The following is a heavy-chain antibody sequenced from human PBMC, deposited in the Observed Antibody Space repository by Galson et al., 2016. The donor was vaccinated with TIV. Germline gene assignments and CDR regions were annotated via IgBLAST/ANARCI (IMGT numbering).Heavy chain of an antibody. V-gene: IGHV3-30*18. D-gene: IGHD7-27*01. CDR1: GFTFSRFG. CDR3: AKDRDLYPPFMGTFDH. Sequence: SLRLSCAAYGFTFSRFGLHWARQAAGKGLEWVAVISYDGSNKYYADSVKGRLTISRDNSKNTLYLQMNSLRAEDTAVYYCAKDRDLYPPFMGTFDHWGQGTMVTVSS. CDR2: ISYDGSNK. J-gene: IGHJ4*02.